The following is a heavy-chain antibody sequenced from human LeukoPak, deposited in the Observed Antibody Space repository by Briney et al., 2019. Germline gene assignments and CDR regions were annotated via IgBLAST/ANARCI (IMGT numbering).Heavy chain of an antibody. V-gene: IGHV4-39*07. D-gene: IGHD2-2*01. J-gene: IGHJ5*02. CDR2: IFYSGST. Sequence: SETLSLTCTVSGGSTSSSSCYRGWISQHPGNWLEWIGSIFYSGSTYYNPSLRSRVTISVDTSKNQFSLKLSSVTAADTAVYYCATMPTQARGNWIDPWSQGTLVTVSS. CDR3: ATMPTQARGNWIDP. CDR1: GGSTSSSSCY.